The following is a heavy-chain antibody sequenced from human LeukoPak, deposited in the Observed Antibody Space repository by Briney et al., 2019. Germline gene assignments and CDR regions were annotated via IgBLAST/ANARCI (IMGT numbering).Heavy chain of an antibody. V-gene: IGHV3-15*01. CDR3: TTGYYADYFQH. CDR2: IKSNTDGGTT. Sequence: GGSLRLSCAASGFTFSNAWMTWVRQAPGKGLEWVGRIKSNTDGGTTDYAAPVKGRFTISRDDSENTLYLQMNSLRTEDTAVYYCTTGYYADYFQHWGQGTLVTVS. J-gene: IGHJ1*01. CDR1: GFTFSNAW. D-gene: IGHD1-26*01.